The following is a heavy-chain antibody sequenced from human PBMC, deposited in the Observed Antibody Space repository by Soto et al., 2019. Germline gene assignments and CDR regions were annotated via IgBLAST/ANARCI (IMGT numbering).Heavy chain of an antibody. CDR3: ARAGVVPAAMPFDY. J-gene: IGHJ4*02. Sequence: EVQLVESGGGLVQPGGSLRLSCAASGFTVSSNYMSWVRQAPGKGLEWVSVIYSGGSPYYADSVKGRFTISRDNSKNTLYLQMNSLRAEDTAVYYCARAGVVPAAMPFDYWGQGTLVTVSS. D-gene: IGHD2-2*01. CDR1: GFTVSSNY. V-gene: IGHV3-66*01. CDR2: IYSGGSP.